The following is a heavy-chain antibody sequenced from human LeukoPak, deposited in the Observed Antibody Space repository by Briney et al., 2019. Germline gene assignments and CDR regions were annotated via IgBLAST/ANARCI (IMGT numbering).Heavy chain of an antibody. CDR2: IYTSGST. J-gene: IGHJ6*03. V-gene: IGHV4-61*02. D-gene: IGHD6-19*01. Sequence: SETLSLTRTVSGGSISSGPYYWSWIRQPAGKGLEWIGRIYTSGSTNYNPALKSRLTMSVDTSKNQFSLKLSSVTAADTAVYYCARDRWLDNPSYYYSYYMDVWGKGTTVTISS. CDR1: GGSISSGPYY. CDR3: ARDRWLDNPSYYYSYYMDV.